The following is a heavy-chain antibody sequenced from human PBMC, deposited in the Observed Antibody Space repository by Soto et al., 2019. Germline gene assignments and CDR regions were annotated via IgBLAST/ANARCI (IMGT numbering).Heavy chain of an antibody. CDR2: INNAGNT. J-gene: IGHJ4*02. CDR3: VKDYGTHSSSRDFVFFDC. V-gene: IGHV3-23*01. CDR1: GFTFDNYA. D-gene: IGHD6-13*01. Sequence: EGSLRLSCAASGFTFDNYAMTWVRQAPGKGLEWVSSINNAGNTHYADSVKGRFTISRDNSRSTLYLQMNSLRGEDTAVYYCVKDYGTHSSSRDFVFFDCWGQGT.